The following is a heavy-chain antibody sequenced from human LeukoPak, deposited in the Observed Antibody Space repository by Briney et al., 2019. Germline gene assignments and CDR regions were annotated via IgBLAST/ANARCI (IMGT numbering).Heavy chain of an antibody. Sequence: GESLMISCKGSGYIFNDYWIGWMRQMPGKGLEWMGIIYPGDSNTRYSPSFQGQVDISVDKSINTAYLQWSSLKASDTAMYYCARRGPFGFDFDYWGQGTLVTVSS. V-gene: IGHV5-51*01. D-gene: IGHD3-10*01. CDR2: IYPGDSNT. CDR1: GYIFNDYW. J-gene: IGHJ4*02. CDR3: ARRGPFGFDFDY.